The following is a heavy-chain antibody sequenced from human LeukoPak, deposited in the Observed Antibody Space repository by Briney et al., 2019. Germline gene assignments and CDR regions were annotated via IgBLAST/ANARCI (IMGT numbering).Heavy chain of an antibody. J-gene: IGHJ4*02. CDR2: IRYDGSNK. Sequence: GGSLRLSCAASGFTFSSYGMHCVRQAPGKGLEWVAFIRYDGSNKYYADSVKGRFTISRDNSKNTLYLQMNSLRAEDTAVYYCAKDLDIVVVVAATRGLGDYWGQGTLVTVPS. V-gene: IGHV3-30*02. D-gene: IGHD2-15*01. CDR3: AKDLDIVVVVAATRGLGDY. CDR1: GFTFSSYG.